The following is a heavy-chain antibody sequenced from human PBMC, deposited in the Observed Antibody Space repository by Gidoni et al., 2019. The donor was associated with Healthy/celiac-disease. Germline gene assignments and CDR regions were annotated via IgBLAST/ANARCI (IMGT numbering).Heavy chain of an antibody. D-gene: IGHD1-1*01. J-gene: IGHJ6*02. V-gene: IGHV6-1*01. CDR3: ARESPPVLALYYYGMDV. CDR1: GDSVSSNSAA. Sequence: QVQLQQSGPGLVKPSQTLSLTCAISGDSVSSNSAAWNWIRQSPSRGLEWLGRTYYRSKWYNDYAVSVKSRITINPDTSKNQFSLQLNSVTPEDTAVYYCARESPPVLALYYYGMDVWGQGTTVTVSS. CDR2: TYYRSKWYN.